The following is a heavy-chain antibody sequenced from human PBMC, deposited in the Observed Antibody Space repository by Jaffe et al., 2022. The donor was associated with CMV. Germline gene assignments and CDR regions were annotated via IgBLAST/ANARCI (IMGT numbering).Heavy chain of an antibody. CDR3: ARERGRGVISPYFDD. D-gene: IGHD3-10*01. J-gene: IGHJ4*02. CDR2: IYSGGST. Sequence: EVQLVESGGGLVQPGGSLRLSCAASGFTVSSNYMSWVRQAPGKGLEWVSVIYSGGSTYYADSVKGRFTISRDNGRNTLYLQMNSLRAEDTAVYYCARERGRGVISPYFDDWGQGTLVTVSS. CDR1: GFTVSSNY. V-gene: IGHV3-66*01.